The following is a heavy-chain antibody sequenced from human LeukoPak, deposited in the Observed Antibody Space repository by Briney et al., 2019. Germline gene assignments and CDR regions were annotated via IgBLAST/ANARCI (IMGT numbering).Heavy chain of an antibody. J-gene: IGHJ5*02. Sequence: SEALSLTCTEPGGSISSYYWRSIRQPPGKRLGWIGYIYYSGSTNYNPSLKRRVTISVDTSKNQFSLKLSSVTASHTTVYYCARGYTAMANWFDPWGQGTLVTVSS. D-gene: IGHD5-18*01. CDR3: ARGYTAMANWFDP. CDR2: IYYSGST. V-gene: IGHV4-59*01. CDR1: GGSISSYY.